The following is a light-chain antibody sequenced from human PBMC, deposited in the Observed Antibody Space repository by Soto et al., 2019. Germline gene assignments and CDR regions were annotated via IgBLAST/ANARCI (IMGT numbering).Light chain of an antibody. CDR1: QSVSSY. CDR2: DAS. Sequence: IVLTQSPATQSLSPGERATLSCRASQSVSSYLAWYQQKPGQAPRLLIYDASNRATGIPARFSGSGSGTDFTLTISSLEPEDFAVYYCQQRSNWRWTFGQGTKVDIK. V-gene: IGKV3-11*01. J-gene: IGKJ1*01. CDR3: QQRSNWRWT.